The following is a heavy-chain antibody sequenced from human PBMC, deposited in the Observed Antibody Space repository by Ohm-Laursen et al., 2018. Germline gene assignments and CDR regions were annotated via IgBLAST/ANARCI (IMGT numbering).Heavy chain of an antibody. V-gene: IGHV3-30*03. Sequence: SLRLSCSASGFTFSSYGMHWVRLAPGKGLAWVAVISYDGSNKYYADSVKGRFTISRDNSKNTLYLQMNSLRAEDTAVYYCFGFNYYYCGMHVWGQGTTVTVSS. CDR2: ISYDGSNK. CDR1: GFTFSSYG. J-gene: IGHJ6*02. D-gene: IGHD3-16*01. CDR3: FGFNYYYCGMHV.